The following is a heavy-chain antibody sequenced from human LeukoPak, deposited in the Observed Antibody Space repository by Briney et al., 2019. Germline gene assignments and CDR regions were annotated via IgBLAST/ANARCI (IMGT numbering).Heavy chain of an antibody. CDR3: ARHRGSYSSSNYMHV. V-gene: IGHV5-51*01. J-gene: IGHJ6*03. D-gene: IGHD2-15*01. CDR2: IYPGDSDT. CDR1: GYKFTSQW. Sequence: GESLRISCKGSGYKFTSQWIDWVRQMPGKGLEWMGIIYPGDSDTRYSQSFQGHIIISVDKSINTSYLQRSSLKASVTAMYYCARHRGSYSSSNYMHVWGKGTSATVS.